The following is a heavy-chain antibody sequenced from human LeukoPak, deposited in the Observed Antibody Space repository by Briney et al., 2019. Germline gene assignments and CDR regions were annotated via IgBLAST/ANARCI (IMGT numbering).Heavy chain of an antibody. CDR3: ARGLGSGSYYAY. D-gene: IGHD3-10*02. CDR2: ISAYNDNT. V-gene: IGHV1-18*01. Sequence: ASVKVSCKASGYIFTNYGISWVRRAPGQGLEWMGWISAYNDNTNYAQKVQGRLTMTADTSTSTAYMELKSLRSDDTAVYYCARGLGSGSYYAYWGQGTLVTVSS. J-gene: IGHJ4*02. CDR1: GYIFTNYG.